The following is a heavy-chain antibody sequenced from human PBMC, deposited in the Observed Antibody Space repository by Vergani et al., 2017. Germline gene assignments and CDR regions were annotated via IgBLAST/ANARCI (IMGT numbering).Heavy chain of an antibody. J-gene: IGHJ4*02. CDR2: IYPGDSDT. CDR3: ARGARDYDFWSGYYGSIDY. V-gene: IGHV5-51*03. Sequence: EVQLVQSGAEVKKPGESLKISCKGSGYSFTSYWIGWVRQMPGKGLEWMGIIYPGDSDTRYSPSFQGQVTISADKSISTAYLQWSSLKASDTAMYYCARGARDYDFWSGYYGSIDYWGQGTLVTVSS. CDR1: GYSFTSYW. D-gene: IGHD3-3*01.